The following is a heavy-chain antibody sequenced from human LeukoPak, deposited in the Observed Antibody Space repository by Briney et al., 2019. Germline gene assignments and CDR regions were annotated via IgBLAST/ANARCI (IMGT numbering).Heavy chain of an antibody. CDR2: IHYDGNT. Sequence: SETLSLTCTVSGGSISSSTYSWNWIRQPPGKGLEWIGSIHYDGNTYYKPSLKSRVTISVDTSKIQFSLRLSSATAADMATYYCARHSLNNYGSYYWGQGTLVTVSS. V-gene: IGHV4-39*01. J-gene: IGHJ4*02. D-gene: IGHD5-24*01. CDR3: ARHSLNNYGSYY. CDR1: GGSISSSTYS.